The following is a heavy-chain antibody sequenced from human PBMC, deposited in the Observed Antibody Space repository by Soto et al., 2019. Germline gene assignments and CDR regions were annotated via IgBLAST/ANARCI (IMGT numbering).Heavy chain of an antibody. V-gene: IGHV3-49*04. D-gene: IGHD1-7*01. J-gene: IGHJ6*02. Sequence: EVQLVESGGGLVQPGRSLRLSCTASGFTFGDYAMSWVRQAPGKGLEWVGFIRSKAYGGTTEYAASVKGRFTISRDDSKSIAYLQMNSLKTEDTAVYYCTRLELLTNYGMDVWGQGTTVTVSS. CDR3: TRLELLTNYGMDV. CDR2: IRSKAYGGTT. CDR1: GFTFGDYA.